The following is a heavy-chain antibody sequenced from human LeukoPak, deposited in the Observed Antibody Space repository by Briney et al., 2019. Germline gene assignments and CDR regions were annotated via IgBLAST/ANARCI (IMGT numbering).Heavy chain of an antibody. CDR3: VQYTISYFGMDV. Sequence: GGSLRLSCAASGFTFSTYAMSWVRQAPGKGLKWVSTISDSGGTTYYAESVEGRFTISRDNSKNTLYLHMNSLRAEDTALYSCVQYTISYFGMDVWGQGTTVTASS. V-gene: IGHV3-23*01. CDR2: ISDSGGTT. J-gene: IGHJ6*02. D-gene: IGHD5-24*01. CDR1: GFTFSTYA.